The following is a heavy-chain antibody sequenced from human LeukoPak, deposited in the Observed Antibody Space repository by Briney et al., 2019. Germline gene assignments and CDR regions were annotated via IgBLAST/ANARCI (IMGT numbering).Heavy chain of an antibody. V-gene: IGHV4-34*01. J-gene: IGHJ4*02. D-gene: IGHD5-18*01. CDR2: INHSGST. Sequence: SETLSLTCAVYGGSFSGYYWSWIRQPPGKGLEWIGEINHSGSTNYNPSLKSRVTISVDTSKNQFSLKLNSVTAADTAVYYCARDPSNVRGYSYGPGRFWGQGTLVTVSS. CDR3: ARDPSNVRGYSYGPGRF. CDR1: GGSFSGYY.